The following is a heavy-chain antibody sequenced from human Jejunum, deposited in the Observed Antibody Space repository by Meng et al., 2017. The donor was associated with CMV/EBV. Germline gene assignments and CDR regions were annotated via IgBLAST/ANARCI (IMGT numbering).Heavy chain of an antibody. Sequence: GSLRLSCAASGFTFSSHTMRWVRQAPGKGLECVSSITGSGTSTYYADSVKGRFTVSRDSSKNSLYLQMNSLRAEDTAVYYCAKLTDSWGQGALVTVSS. CDR1: GFTFSSHT. V-gene: IGHV3-23*01. CDR2: ITGSGTST. CDR3: AKLTDS. J-gene: IGHJ4*02.